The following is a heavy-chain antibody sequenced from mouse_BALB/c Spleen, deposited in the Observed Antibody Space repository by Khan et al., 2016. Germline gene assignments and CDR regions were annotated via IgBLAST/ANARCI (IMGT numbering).Heavy chain of an antibody. CDR1: GFTFNTNA. Sequence: EVQLVESGGGLVQPKGSLKLSCAASGFTFNTNAMNWVRQAPGKGLEWVARISSKSNNYATYYADSVKDRFTISRADSQFMLYLQMNNLKTEDEAMYYCVGGRPYYKLQGAFDYWGQGTTLTVSS. V-gene: IGHV10S3*01. J-gene: IGHJ2*01. D-gene: IGHD2-12*01. CDR2: ISSKSNNYAT. CDR3: VGGRPYYKLQGAFDY.